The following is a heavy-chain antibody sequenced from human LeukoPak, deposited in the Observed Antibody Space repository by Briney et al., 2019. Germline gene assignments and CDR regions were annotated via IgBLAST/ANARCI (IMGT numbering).Heavy chain of an antibody. CDR2: INPNSGGT. Sequence: ASVKVSCKASGYTFTGYYMHWVRQAPGQGLEWMGWINPNSGGTNYAQKFQGRVTMTRDTSISTAYMELSRLRSDDTAVYYCARTDYYGSGSYGGAFDYWGQGTLVTVSS. J-gene: IGHJ4*02. CDR3: ARTDYYGSGSYGGAFDY. CDR1: GYTFTGYY. D-gene: IGHD3-10*01. V-gene: IGHV1-2*02.